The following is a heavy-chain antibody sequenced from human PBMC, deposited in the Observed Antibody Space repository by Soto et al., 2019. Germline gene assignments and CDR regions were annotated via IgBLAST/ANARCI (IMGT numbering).Heavy chain of an antibody. Sequence: ASVKVSCKASGGTFNNYVINWVRQAPGQGLEWMAGIIPIFGTPNYAQKFQGRVTVTADKSTSTAYMELNSLRSEDTAVYYCAGRCDGTNCLAHFDYWGQGTLVTVSP. V-gene: IGHV1-69*06. CDR1: GGTFNNYV. CDR2: IIPIFGTP. CDR3: AGRCDGTNCLAHFDY. D-gene: IGHD2-2*01. J-gene: IGHJ4*02.